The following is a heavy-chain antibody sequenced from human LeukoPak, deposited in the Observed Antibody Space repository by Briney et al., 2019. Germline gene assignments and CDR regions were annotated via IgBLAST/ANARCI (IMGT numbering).Heavy chain of an antibody. J-gene: IGHJ4*02. CDR1: GGSISTYY. D-gene: IGHD3-10*01. V-gene: IGHV4-59*08. CDR3: ARYLVRHFDY. CDR2: IYYSGST. Sequence: SETLSLTCTVSGGSISTYYWSWIGQPPGKGLEWIGYIYYSGSTNYNPSLKSRVSISVDTSKNQFSLKLSSVTAADTAVYYCARYLVRHFDYWGQGTLVTVSS.